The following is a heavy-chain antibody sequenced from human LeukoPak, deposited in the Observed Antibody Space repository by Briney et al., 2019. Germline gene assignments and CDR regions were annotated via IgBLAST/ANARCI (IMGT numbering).Heavy chain of an antibody. CDR2: QYHSGST. D-gene: IGHD3-16*01. J-gene: IGHJ4*02. CDR3: AVWKGSNFDY. Sequence: SETLSLTCTVSGYSLSSGYYWGWIRQSPGGGLEWIGSQYHSGSTYYSASLKSRVTISIDTSNNHFSLKLRSVTAADTAVYFCAVWKGSNFDYWGQGTLVTVSS. CDR1: GYSLSSGYY. V-gene: IGHV4-38-2*02.